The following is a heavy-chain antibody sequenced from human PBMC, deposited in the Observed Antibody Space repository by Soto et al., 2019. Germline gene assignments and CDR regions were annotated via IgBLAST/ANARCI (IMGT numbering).Heavy chain of an antibody. V-gene: IGHV3-21*01. CDR2: ISSSSSYI. Sequence: GGSLRLSCAASGFTFSSYSMNWVRQAPGKGLEWVSSISSSSSYIYYADSVKGRFTISRDNAKNSLYLQMNSLRAEDTAVYYCAITFGGVPGHPFDYWGQGTLVTVSS. CDR3: AITFGGVPGHPFDY. J-gene: IGHJ4*02. D-gene: IGHD3-16*01. CDR1: GFTFSSYS.